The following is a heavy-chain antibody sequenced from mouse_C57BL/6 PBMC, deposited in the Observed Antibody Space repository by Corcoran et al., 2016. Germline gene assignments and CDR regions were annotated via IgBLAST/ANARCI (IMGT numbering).Heavy chain of an antibody. Sequence: QIQLVQSGPELKKPGETVKISCKASGYTFTTYGMSWVKQAPGKGLKWMGWINTYSGVPTYADDFKGRFAFSLETSASTAYLQINNLKNEDTATYFCARSGGSSPLFDYWGQGTTLTVSS. J-gene: IGHJ2*01. D-gene: IGHD1-1*01. CDR2: INTYSGVP. CDR1: GYTFTTYG. V-gene: IGHV9-3*01. CDR3: ARSGGSSPLFDY.